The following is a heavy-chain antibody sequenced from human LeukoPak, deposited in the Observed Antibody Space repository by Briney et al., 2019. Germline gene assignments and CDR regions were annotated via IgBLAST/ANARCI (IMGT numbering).Heavy chain of an antibody. D-gene: IGHD6-25*01. CDR2: IWYDGSNK. V-gene: IGHV3-33*01. CDR1: GFTFSSYG. CDR3: ARGLEHPAAGGFDY. Sequence: PGGSLKLSCAASGFTFSSYGMHWVRQAPGKGLEWGAVIWYDGSNKYYADSVKGRFTISRDNSKNTLYLQMNSLRAEDTAVYYCARGLEHPAAGGFDYWGQGTLVTVSS. J-gene: IGHJ4*02.